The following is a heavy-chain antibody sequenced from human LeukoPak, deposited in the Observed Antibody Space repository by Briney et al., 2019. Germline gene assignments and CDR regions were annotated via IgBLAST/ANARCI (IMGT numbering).Heavy chain of an antibody. Sequence: PSETLSLTCAVYGGSFSGYYWSWISQPPGKGLEWIGEINHSGSTNYNPSLKSRVTISVDTSKNQFSLKLSSVTAADTAVYYCARGPPYYDFWSGYYGKVFDYWGQGTLVTASS. J-gene: IGHJ4*02. CDR3: ARGPPYYDFWSGYYGKVFDY. V-gene: IGHV4-34*01. CDR2: INHSGST. D-gene: IGHD3-3*01. CDR1: GGSFSGYY.